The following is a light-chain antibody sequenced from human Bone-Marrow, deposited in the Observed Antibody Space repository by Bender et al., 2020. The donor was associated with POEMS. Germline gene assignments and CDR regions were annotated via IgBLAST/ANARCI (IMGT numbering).Light chain of an antibody. Sequence: QSALTQPASVSGSPGQSITISCTGTSSDVGSYKFVSWYQRHPGKAPTVMIYEGSKRPSGVSNRFSASESGNTASLTISGLQAEDEAHYYCCSYAGSSSWVFGGGTKLTVI. CDR2: EGS. V-gene: IGLV2-23*01. CDR3: CSYAGSSSWV. CDR1: SSDVGSYKF. J-gene: IGLJ3*02.